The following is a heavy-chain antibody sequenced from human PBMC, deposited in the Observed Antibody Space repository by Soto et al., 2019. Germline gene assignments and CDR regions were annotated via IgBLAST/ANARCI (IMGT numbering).Heavy chain of an antibody. CDR1: GGSISSSSYY. Sequence: PSETLSLTCAVSGGSISSSSYYWGWIRQPPGKGLEWIGNIYYSGSTYYNPSLKSRVTISVDTSKNQFSLKLSSVTAADTAVYYCASRHSSSLFDQWGQRTLVTVSS. D-gene: IGHD6-13*01. CDR2: IYYSGST. CDR3: ASRHSSSLFDQ. V-gene: IGHV4-39*01. J-gene: IGHJ4*02.